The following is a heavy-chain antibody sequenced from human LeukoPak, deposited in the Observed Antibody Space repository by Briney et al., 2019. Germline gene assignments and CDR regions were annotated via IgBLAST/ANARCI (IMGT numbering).Heavy chain of an antibody. Sequence: GGSLRLSRAASGFTFSSYAMSWVRQAPGKGLEWVSAISGSGGSTYYADSVKGRFTISRDNSKNTLYLQMNSLRAEDTAVYDCAPCRIVVAPYFGDWGQGTLVTVSS. J-gene: IGHJ4*02. CDR3: APCRIVVAPYFGD. CDR2: ISGSGGST. D-gene: IGHD3-22*01. CDR1: GFTFSSYA. V-gene: IGHV3-23*01.